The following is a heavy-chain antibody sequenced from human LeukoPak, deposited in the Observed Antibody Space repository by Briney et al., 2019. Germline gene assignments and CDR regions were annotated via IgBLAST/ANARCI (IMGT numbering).Heavy chain of an antibody. CDR1: GGSVSSGSYY. Sequence: SETLSLTCTVSGGSVSSGSYYWSWIRQPPGKGLEWIGYIYYSGSTNYNPSLKSRVTISVDTSKNQFSLKLSSVTAADTAVYSCARSVHGDFDYWGQGILVTVSS. CDR3: ARSVHGDFDY. CDR2: IYYSGST. V-gene: IGHV4-61*01. J-gene: IGHJ4*02. D-gene: IGHD4-17*01.